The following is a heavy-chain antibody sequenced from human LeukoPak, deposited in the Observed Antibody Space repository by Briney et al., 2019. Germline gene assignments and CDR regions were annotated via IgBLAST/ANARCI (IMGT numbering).Heavy chain of an antibody. J-gene: IGHJ3*02. V-gene: IGHV3-9*01. D-gene: IGHD3-22*01. CDR3: ARASYYYDTTGLGAVDI. Sequence: GRSLRLSCAASGFTFNDHAMYWVRQAPGKGLEWVSGINWNSDNIGYADSVKGRFTISRDDAKNSLFLQMNSLRAEDTALYYCARASYYYDTTGLGAVDIWGQGTLVTVSS. CDR1: GFTFNDHA. CDR2: INWNSDNI.